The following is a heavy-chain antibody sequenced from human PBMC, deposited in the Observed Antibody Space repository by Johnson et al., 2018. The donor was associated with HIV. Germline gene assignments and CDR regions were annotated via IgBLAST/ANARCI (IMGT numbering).Heavy chain of an antibody. J-gene: IGHJ3*02. CDR1: GFTVSSNY. CDR2: IYRGGST. CDR3: ARERSAGEYSYGII. D-gene: IGHD5-18*01. V-gene: IGHV3-66*02. Sequence: EVQLVESGGGLVQPGGSLRLSCAASGFTVSSNYMSWVRQAPGKGLEWVSVIYRGGSTYYADSVKGRFTISRDNSKNTLYLQMNSLKAEDTAVYYCARERSAGEYSYGIIWGQGTMVTVSS.